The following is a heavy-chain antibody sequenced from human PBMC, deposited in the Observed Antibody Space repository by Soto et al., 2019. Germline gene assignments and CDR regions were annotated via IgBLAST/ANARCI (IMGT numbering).Heavy chain of an antibody. CDR2: ITYNGRT. CDR1: GDSINSDSVY. Sequence: QVHLQESGPGLVKPSQTLSLTCSVNGDSINSDSVYWSWIRQSPGKGLEYIGYITYNGRTFYNPSLKSRVTMSVDTPKNQFYLEVRSVTAAATAVYYCARERQVGPSSGRFDPWGQGTLVTVST. V-gene: IGHV4-31*03. J-gene: IGHJ5*02. CDR3: ARERQVGPSSGRFDP.